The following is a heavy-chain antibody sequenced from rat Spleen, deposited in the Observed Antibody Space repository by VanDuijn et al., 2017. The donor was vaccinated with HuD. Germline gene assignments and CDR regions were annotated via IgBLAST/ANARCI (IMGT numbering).Heavy chain of an antibody. CDR2: ISPSGVST. Sequence: EVQLVESGGGLVQPGRSLKLSCAASGFTFSNYGMHWIRQAPTKGLEWVASISPSGVSTYYRDSVKGRFTISRDTAQNILYLQLDSLRSEDTATYYCTTDTFYDGTYYYGWFAYWGQGTLVTVSS. CDR3: TTDTFYDGTYYYGWFAY. V-gene: IGHV5-19*01. D-gene: IGHD1-12*02. J-gene: IGHJ3*01. CDR1: GFTFSNYG.